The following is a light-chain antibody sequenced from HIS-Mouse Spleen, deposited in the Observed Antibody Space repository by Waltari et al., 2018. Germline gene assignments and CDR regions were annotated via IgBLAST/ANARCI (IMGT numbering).Light chain of an antibody. CDR1: SRDVGSYNL. J-gene: IGLJ3*02. Sequence: QSALTQPASVSGSPGQSITISCTRTSRDVGSYNLVSWYQQHPCKAPKLMIYEGIKRPSGVSNRFSGSKSGNTASLTISGLQAEDEADYYCCSYAGSSTLVFGGGTKLTVL. V-gene: IGLV2-23*01. CDR2: EGI. CDR3: CSYAGSSTLV.